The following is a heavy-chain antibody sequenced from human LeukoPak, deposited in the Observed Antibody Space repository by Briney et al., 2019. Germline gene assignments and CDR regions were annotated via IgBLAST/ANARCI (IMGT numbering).Heavy chain of an antibody. CDR3: ARARGGYYYDSSGYYFDY. Sequence: GGSLRLSCAASGFTVSSNYMSWVRQAPGKGLEWVSVVYSGGSTYYADSVKGRFTISRDNSKNTLYLQMNSLRAEDTAVYYCARARGGYYYDSSGYYFDYWGQGTLVTVSS. V-gene: IGHV3-53*01. CDR2: VYSGGST. J-gene: IGHJ4*02. D-gene: IGHD3-22*01. CDR1: GFTVSSNY.